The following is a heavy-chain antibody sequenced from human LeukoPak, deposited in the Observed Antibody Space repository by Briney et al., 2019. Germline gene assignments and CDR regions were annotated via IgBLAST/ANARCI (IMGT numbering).Heavy chain of an antibody. V-gene: IGHV1-69*05. CDR1: GGTFSSYA. Sequence: SVKVSCKASGGTFSSYAISWVRQAPGQGLEWMGGIIPIFGTANYAQKFQGRVTITTDESTSTDYMELGSLRSEDTAVYYCARDYSRGRWLQFPYWGQGTLVTVSS. J-gene: IGHJ4*02. D-gene: IGHD5-24*01. CDR3: ARDYSRGRWLQFPY. CDR2: IIPIFGTA.